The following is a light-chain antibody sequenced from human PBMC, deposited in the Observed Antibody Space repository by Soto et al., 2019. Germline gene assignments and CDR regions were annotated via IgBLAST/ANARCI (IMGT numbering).Light chain of an antibody. CDR3: MQALQTPRT. CDR2: LGS. CDR1: QSLLHSNGYNY. Sequence: DIVMTQSPLSLPVTPGEPASISCWSSQSLLHSNGYNYLDWYLQKLGQSAQLLIYLGSNRSSGVPDRFSGSGSGTDFTLKISRVEAEDVGVYYCMQALQTPRTFGQGTRLEIK. V-gene: IGKV2-28*01. J-gene: IGKJ5*01.